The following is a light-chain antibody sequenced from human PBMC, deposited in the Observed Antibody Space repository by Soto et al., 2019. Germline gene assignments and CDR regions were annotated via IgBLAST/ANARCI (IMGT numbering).Light chain of an antibody. CDR3: QQYGTSLIT. J-gene: IGKJ5*01. V-gene: IGKV3-20*01. Sequence: ENVLTQSPGTLSLSPGERATLSCRASQSVGYALAWYQQKPGQAPRLLISDASSRATGVPDRFSGSGSGTDFTLTISRLEPEDFALYYCQQYGTSLITFGQGTRLEIK. CDR2: DAS. CDR1: QSVGYA.